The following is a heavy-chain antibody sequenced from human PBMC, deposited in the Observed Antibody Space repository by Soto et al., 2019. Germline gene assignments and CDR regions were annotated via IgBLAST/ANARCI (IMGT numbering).Heavy chain of an antibody. V-gene: IGHV3-30-3*01. Sequence: QVQLVESGGGVVQPGRSLRLSCAASGFTFSSYDMHWVRQAPGKGMEWVAVISYDGSNKYYADSVKGRFTISRDNSKTLYLQMNSLRAEATPVYYCVRDKSPYSRGWNNRHFDYRGQGTLVTVSS. D-gene: IGHD6-19*01. CDR3: VRDKSPYSRGWNNRHFDY. CDR1: GFTFSSYD. CDR2: ISYDGSNK. J-gene: IGHJ4*02.